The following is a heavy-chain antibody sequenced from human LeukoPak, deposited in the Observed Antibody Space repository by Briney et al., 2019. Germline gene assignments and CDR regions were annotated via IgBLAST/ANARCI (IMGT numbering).Heavy chain of an antibody. J-gene: IGHJ4*02. CDR3: AKEDRSGSSGYNDF. CDR1: GFTFISYA. CDR2: ISGSGGST. D-gene: IGHD3-22*01. V-gene: IGHV3-23*01. Sequence: RSGGSLRLSCAASGFTFISYAMSWVRQAPGKGLEWVSSISGSGGSTYHADSVKGRFTISRDNSRNTLYLQMNSLKVEDTAVYYCAKEDRSGSSGYNDFWGQGTLVTVSS.